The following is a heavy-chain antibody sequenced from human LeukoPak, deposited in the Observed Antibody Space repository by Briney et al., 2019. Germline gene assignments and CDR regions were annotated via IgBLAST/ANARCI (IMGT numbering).Heavy chain of an antibody. J-gene: IGHJ2*01. Sequence: GESLKISCKGSGYSFTSYWIAWVRQMPGKGLEWMGIIFPGDSDTRYSPSFQGQVTISADKSISTAYLQWSSLEASDTAMYYCARQATIAVAEFDYWGRGTLVTVSS. V-gene: IGHV5-51*01. CDR3: ARQATIAVAEFDY. CDR2: IFPGDSDT. CDR1: GYSFTSYW. D-gene: IGHD6-19*01.